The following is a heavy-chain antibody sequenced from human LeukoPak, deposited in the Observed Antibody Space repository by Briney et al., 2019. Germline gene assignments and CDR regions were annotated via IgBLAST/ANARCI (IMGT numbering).Heavy chain of an antibody. J-gene: IGHJ6*03. CDR3: TRGSIAYYYMDV. Sequence: PSETPSLTCAVYGGSFGGYYWSWIRQPPGKGLEWIGEINDSGSTNYNPSLKSRVTISVDTSKNQFSLKLSSVTAADTAVYYCTRGSIAYYYMDVWGKGTTVTISS. D-gene: IGHD3-22*01. CDR2: INDSGST. CDR1: GGSFGGYY. V-gene: IGHV4-34*01.